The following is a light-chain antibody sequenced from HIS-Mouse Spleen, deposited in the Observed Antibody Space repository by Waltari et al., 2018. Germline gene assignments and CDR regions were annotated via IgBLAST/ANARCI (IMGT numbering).Light chain of an antibody. V-gene: IGLV1-47*01. CDR3: AAWDDSLSGPWV. CDR1: SSNIGSNY. Sequence: QSVLTQPPSASGTPGQRVTISCSGSSSNIGSNYVSWYQQLPGTAPKLLIYRNSQRASGVPDRFSGSQSGTSASLAISGLRSEDEADYYCAAWDDSLSGPWVFGGGTKLTVL. CDR2: RNS. J-gene: IGLJ3*02.